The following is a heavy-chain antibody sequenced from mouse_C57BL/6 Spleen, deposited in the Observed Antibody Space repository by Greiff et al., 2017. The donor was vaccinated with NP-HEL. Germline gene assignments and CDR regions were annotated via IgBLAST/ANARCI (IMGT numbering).Heavy chain of an antibody. D-gene: IGHD2-4*01. J-gene: IGHJ3*01. Sequence: EVQLQESGGDLVKPGGSLKLSCAASGFTFSSYGMSWVRQTPDKRLEWVATISSGGSYTYYPDSVKGRFTFSRDNAKNTLYLQMSSLKSEDTAMYYCARRDYDGFAYWGQGTLVTVSA. CDR3: ARRDYDGFAY. CDR2: ISSGGSYT. CDR1: GFTFSSYG. V-gene: IGHV5-6*01.